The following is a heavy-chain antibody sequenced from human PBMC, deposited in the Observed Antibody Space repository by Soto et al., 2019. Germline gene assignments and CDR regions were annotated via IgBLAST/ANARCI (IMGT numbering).Heavy chain of an antibody. D-gene: IGHD1-26*01. CDR2: INSDGSST. Sequence: GKGLVWVSRINSDGSSTSYADSVKGRFTISRDNAKNALYLQMNSLRAEDTAVYYCARDLGGYSGYHDYYMDVWGKGTTVTVFS. CDR3: ARDLGGYSGYHDYYMDV. J-gene: IGHJ6*03. V-gene: IGHV3-74*01.